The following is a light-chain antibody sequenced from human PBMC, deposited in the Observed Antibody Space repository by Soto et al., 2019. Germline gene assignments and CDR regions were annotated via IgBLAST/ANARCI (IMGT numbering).Light chain of an antibody. V-gene: IGKV3-20*01. CDR1: KSVSSSC. J-gene: IGKJ1*01. CDR3: QQYRSSSWT. CDR2: GAS. Sequence: EIVLTQSPGTLSLSPGERATLSCRASKSVSSSCLAWYQQKPGQAPRLFIYGASSRATGIPDRFSGSGSGTDFTLTISRLEPEDFALYYCQQYRSSSWTFGQGTKVEIK.